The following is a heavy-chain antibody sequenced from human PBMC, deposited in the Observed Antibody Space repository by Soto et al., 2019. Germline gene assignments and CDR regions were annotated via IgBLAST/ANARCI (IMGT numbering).Heavy chain of an antibody. CDR3: ARLRLRGYYYYMDV. J-gene: IGHJ6*03. CDR2: IYYSGST. D-gene: IGHD5-12*01. Sequence: SETLSLTCTVSGGSISSSSYYWGWIRQPPGKGLEWIGSIYYSGSTYYNPSLKSRVTISVDTSKNQFSLKLSSVTAADTAVYYCARLRLRGYYYYMDVWGKGTTVTVSS. V-gene: IGHV4-39*01. CDR1: GGSISSSSYY.